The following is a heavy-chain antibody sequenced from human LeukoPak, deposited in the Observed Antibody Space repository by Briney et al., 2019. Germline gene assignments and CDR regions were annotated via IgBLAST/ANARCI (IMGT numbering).Heavy chain of an antibody. J-gene: IGHJ6*03. CDR3: AKRSLTVTGEFYYYYMDV. D-gene: IGHD3-10*01. CDR2: ISGSGGST. V-gene: IGHV3-23*01. CDR1: GFTYSSYA. Sequence: GGSLRLSCAASGFTYSSYAMSWVRQAPGKGLGWVSAISGSGGSTYYADSVKGRFTISRDNSKNTLYLQMNSLRAEDAAVYYCAKRSLTVTGEFYYYYMDVWGKGTTVTVSS.